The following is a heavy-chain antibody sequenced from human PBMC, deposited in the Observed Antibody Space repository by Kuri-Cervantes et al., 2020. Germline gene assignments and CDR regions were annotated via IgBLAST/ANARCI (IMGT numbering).Heavy chain of an antibody. J-gene: IGHJ6*01. CDR1: GFTFSSYG. V-gene: IGHV3-30*18. D-gene: IGHD3-10*01. CDR2: ISYDGSNK. CDR3: AKDLWFGELTVYYGMDV. Sequence: LALTCAASGFTFSSYGMHWVRQAPGKGLEWVAVISYDGSNKYYADSVKGRFTISRDNSKNTLYLQMNSLRAEDTAAYYCAKDLWFGELTVYYGMDVWGQGTMVTVSS.